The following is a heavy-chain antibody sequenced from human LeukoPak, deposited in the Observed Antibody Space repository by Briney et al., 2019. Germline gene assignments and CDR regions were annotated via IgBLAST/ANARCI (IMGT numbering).Heavy chain of an antibody. Sequence: GGSLRLSCTASGFSIRNYDMNWVRQSPGKGLEWVSTISQSGGTTYYADSVKGRFTISRDNSKNTLYLQINSLRVEDTAVYYCATTGDTDMVFRTWYFDLWGRGTLVTVSS. V-gene: IGHV3-23*01. CDR2: ISQSGGTT. CDR3: ATTGDTDMVFRTWYFDL. CDR1: GFSIRNYD. J-gene: IGHJ2*01. D-gene: IGHD5-18*01.